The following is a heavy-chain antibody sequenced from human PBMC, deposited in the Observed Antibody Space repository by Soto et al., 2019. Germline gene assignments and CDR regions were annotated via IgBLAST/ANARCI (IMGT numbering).Heavy chain of an antibody. CDR3: TRLVTNYYYYGMDV. V-gene: IGHV3-49*03. CDR1: GFTFGDYA. D-gene: IGHD2-15*01. CDR2: IRSKAYGGTT. J-gene: IGHJ6*02. Sequence: PGGSLRLSCTASGFTFGDYAMSWFRQAPGKGLEWVGFIRSKAYGGTTEYAASVKGRFTISRDDSKSIAYLQTNSLKTEDTAVYYCTRLVTNYYYYGMDVWGQGTTVTVSS.